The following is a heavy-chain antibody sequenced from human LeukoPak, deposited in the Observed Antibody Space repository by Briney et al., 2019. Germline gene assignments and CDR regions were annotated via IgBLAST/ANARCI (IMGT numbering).Heavy chain of an antibody. CDR3: TRRYSSSAGASDAFDI. Sequence: GESLKISCKGSGYSFTSYWIGWVRQMPGKGLEWMGIIYPGDSDTRYSPSFQGQVTISAHKSITTAYLQWSSLKAADTAMYYCTRRYSSSAGASDAFDIWGQGTMVTVSS. V-gene: IGHV5-51*01. J-gene: IGHJ3*02. CDR1: GYSFTSYW. CDR2: IYPGDSDT. D-gene: IGHD6-6*01.